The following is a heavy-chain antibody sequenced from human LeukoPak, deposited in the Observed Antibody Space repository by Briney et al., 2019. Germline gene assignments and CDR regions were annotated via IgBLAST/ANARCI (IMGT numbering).Heavy chain of an antibody. V-gene: IGHV3-33*01. CDR3: ARDLLYDSGHYYGMDV. CDR2: IRYDGSNK. Sequence: GGSLRLSCAASGFTFSNYGMHWVRQAPGKRRQWVAGIRYDGSNKYYADSVKGRFTISRDNSKNTLYLQMNSLRAEDTAVYYCARDLLYDSGHYYGMDVWGQGATVTVSS. J-gene: IGHJ6*02. CDR1: GFTFSNYG. D-gene: IGHD3-3*01.